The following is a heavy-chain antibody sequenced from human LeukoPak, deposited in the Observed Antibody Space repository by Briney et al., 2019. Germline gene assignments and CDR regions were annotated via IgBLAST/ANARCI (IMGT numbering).Heavy chain of an antibody. V-gene: IGHV1-2*02. D-gene: IGHD3-22*01. J-gene: IGHJ4*02. CDR2: INPNSGGT. Sequence: ASVKVSCKASGYTFTGYYMHWVRRAPGQGLEWMGWINPNSGGTNYAQKFQGRVTMTRNTSISTAYMELSSLRSEDTAVYYCARGHYYDSSGYHFAPFDYWGQETLVTVSS. CDR3: ARGHYYDSSGYHFAPFDY. CDR1: GYTFTGYY.